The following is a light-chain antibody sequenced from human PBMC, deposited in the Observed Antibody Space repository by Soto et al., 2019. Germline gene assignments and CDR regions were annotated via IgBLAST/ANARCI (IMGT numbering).Light chain of an antibody. V-gene: IGKV3-20*01. CDR3: QHYGSPLT. J-gene: IGKJ4*01. CDR1: QSVSGSY. Sequence: EIVFTQSPGTPSLSPGERATLSCRASQSVSGSYLAWYQQKPGQAPRLFIYGTSSRATGIPDRFSGSGSGTDFTLTISRLEPEDFAVYYCQHYGSPLTFGGGTKVDIK. CDR2: GTS.